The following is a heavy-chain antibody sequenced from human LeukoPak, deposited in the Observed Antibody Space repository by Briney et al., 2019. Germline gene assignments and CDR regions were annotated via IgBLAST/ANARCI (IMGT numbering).Heavy chain of an antibody. Sequence: ASVKVSCKASGYTFTSYGISWRRQAPGQGLEWMGWISGKNGNTNYAQKFQGRVTMTTDTTTGTAYMDLRSLRSDDSAVYFCARDHVFLSAAGLFDYWGQGTLVTVSS. CDR1: GYTFTSYG. J-gene: IGHJ4*02. CDR3: ARDHVFLSAAGLFDY. CDR2: ISGKNGNT. V-gene: IGHV1-18*01. D-gene: IGHD6-13*01.